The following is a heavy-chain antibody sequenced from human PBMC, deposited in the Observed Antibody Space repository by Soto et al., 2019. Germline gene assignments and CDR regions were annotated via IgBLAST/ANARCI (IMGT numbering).Heavy chain of an antibody. J-gene: IGHJ4*02. D-gene: IGHD2-15*01. V-gene: IGHV3-9*01. CDR2: ISWNSGSI. Sequence: EVQLVESGGGLVQPGRSLRLSCAASGFTFGDYAMHWVRQAPGKGLEWVSGISWNSGSIGYADSVKGRFTISRDNAKNSLYLQVNSLRAEDTALYYCVKDKRRYCSGGSCHYLAFWGQGTLVTVSS. CDR1: GFTFGDYA. CDR3: VKDKRRYCSGGSCHYLAF.